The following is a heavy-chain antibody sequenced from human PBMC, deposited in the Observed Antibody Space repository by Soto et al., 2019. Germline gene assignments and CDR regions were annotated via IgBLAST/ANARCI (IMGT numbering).Heavy chain of an antibody. CDR1: GFTFSSYE. CDR2: ISSSGSTI. CDR3: ARGYFHGMDV. Sequence: GSLRLSCAASGFTFSSYEMNWVRQAPGKGLEWVSYISSSGSTIYYADPVKGRFTISRDNAKNSLYLQMNSLRAEDTAVYYCARGYFHGMDVWGQGTTVTVSS. J-gene: IGHJ6*02. V-gene: IGHV3-48*03.